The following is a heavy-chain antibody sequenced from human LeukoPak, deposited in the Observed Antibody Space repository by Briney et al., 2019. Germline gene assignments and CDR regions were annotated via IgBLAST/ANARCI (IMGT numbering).Heavy chain of an antibody. V-gene: IGHV3-23*01. Sequence: GGSLRLSCAASGFTFSNYVMSWVRQAPGKGLEWVSAISGSGGSTYYADSVKGRFTISRDNPKNTLYLQMNSLRAEDTAVYYCAKGAIGYCSGGSCYNFDYWGQGTLVTVSS. D-gene: IGHD2-15*01. CDR1: GFTFSNYV. CDR2: ISGSGGST. J-gene: IGHJ4*02. CDR3: AKGAIGYCSGGSCYNFDY.